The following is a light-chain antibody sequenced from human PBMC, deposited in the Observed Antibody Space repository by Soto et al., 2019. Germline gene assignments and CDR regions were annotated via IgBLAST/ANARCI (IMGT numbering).Light chain of an antibody. CDR3: QQYIYQGT. CDR2: DAS. Sequence: EMVMTQSPDTLSVSPGERATLSCRASQSISNYLAWYQQKPGQAPRLLIYDASTRATGIPARFSGSGSGTEFTLAISSLQSEDSAVYYCQQYIYQGTFGQGTKVEIK. J-gene: IGKJ1*01. CDR1: QSISNY. V-gene: IGKV3-15*01.